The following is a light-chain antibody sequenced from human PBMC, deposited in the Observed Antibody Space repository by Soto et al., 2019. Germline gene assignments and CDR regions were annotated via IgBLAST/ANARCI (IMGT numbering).Light chain of an antibody. V-gene: IGKV3-15*01. CDR2: GAS. CDR1: QRVSSN. CDR3: QQYNTRTPMYT. Sequence: EIVMTQSPATLSVSPGERATLSCRASQRVSSNLAWYQQKPGQAPRLLIYGASTRATDIPARFSGSGSGTEFILTISSLRSEHLAGSYCQQYNTRTPMYTFCQGTKREIK. J-gene: IGKJ2*01.